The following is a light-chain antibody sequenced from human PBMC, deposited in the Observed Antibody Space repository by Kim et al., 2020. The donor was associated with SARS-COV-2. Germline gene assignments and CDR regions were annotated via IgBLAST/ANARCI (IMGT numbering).Light chain of an antibody. CDR3: QVGDSSRDNGV. Sequence: SYELTQPPSVSVAPGKTARITCGGNNIGSKSVHWYQQKPGQAPVLVIYYDSDRPSGIPERFSGSNSGNTATLTISRVEAGDEADYYCQVGDSSRDNGV. CDR1: NIGSKS. J-gene: IGLJ3*02. V-gene: IGLV3-21*04. CDR2: YDS.